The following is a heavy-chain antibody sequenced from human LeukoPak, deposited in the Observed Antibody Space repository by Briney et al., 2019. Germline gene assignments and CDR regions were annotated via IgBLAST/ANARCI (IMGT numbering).Heavy chain of an antibody. CDR1: SGSISSYY. CDR2: IYTSGNT. Sequence: SETLSLTCTVSSGSISSYYWSWIRQPAGKGLEWIGRIYTSGNTNYNPSLKSRVTISVDTSKNQFSLKLSSVTAADTAVYYCARHPYNWNNENAFDIWGQGTMVTVSS. CDR3: ARHPYNWNNENAFDI. V-gene: IGHV4-4*07. J-gene: IGHJ3*02. D-gene: IGHD1/OR15-1a*01.